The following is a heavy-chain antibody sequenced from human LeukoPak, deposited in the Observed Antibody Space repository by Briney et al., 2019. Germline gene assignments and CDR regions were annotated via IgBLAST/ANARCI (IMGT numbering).Heavy chain of an antibody. Sequence: GGSLRLSCAASGFTFSSDAMSWVRQAPGKGLEGVSTINYSGGTTYYADSVKGRFTISRDNSQNMLYLQMNSLRAEDTAVYFCANRPGSRAFDYWGQGTLVTVSS. CDR1: GFTFSSDA. J-gene: IGHJ4*02. CDR2: INYSGGTT. CDR3: ANRPGSRAFDY. D-gene: IGHD3-10*01. V-gene: IGHV3-23*01.